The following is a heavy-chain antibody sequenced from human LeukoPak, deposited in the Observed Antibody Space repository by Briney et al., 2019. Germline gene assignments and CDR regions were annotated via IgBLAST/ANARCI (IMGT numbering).Heavy chain of an antibody. CDR2: IIPIFGTA. CDR3: ASPLSGYSYGYIAY. Sequence: ASVKVSCKASGGTFSSYAISWVRQAPGQGLEWMGGIIPIFGTANYAQKFQGRVTITADESTSTAYMELSSLRSEDTAVYYCASPLSGYSYGYIAYWGQGTLVTVSS. D-gene: IGHD5-18*01. J-gene: IGHJ4*02. V-gene: IGHV1-69*13. CDR1: GGTFSSYA.